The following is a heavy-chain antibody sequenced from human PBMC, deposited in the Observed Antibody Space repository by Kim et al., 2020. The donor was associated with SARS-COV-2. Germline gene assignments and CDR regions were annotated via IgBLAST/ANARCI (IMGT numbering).Heavy chain of an antibody. Sequence: GGSLRLSCAASGFTFDNYAMHWVRQAPGKGLEWVSGISWNGGTIDYADSVKGRFTISRDNAKNSLYLQMNSLRAEDTALYYCAKDIITNVEGIKTNWFDPWGPGTLVTVSS. CDR2: ISWNGGTI. D-gene: IGHD2-8*01. J-gene: IGHJ5*02. CDR1: GFTFDNYA. V-gene: IGHV3-9*01. CDR3: AKDIITNVEGIKTNWFDP.